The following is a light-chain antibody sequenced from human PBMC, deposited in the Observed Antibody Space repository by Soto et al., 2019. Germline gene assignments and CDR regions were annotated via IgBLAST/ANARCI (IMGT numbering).Light chain of an antibody. V-gene: IGKV3-11*01. CDR3: QQRSDWPPWT. Sequence: EIVLTQSPATLSLSPGEGATHSCRASQSISTHLAWYQQRPGQAPRLLIYDASNRATGIPARFSGSGSGTDFTLTINSLEPEDFAVYYCQQRSDWPPWTFGQGTKVEIK. J-gene: IGKJ1*01. CDR1: QSISTH. CDR2: DAS.